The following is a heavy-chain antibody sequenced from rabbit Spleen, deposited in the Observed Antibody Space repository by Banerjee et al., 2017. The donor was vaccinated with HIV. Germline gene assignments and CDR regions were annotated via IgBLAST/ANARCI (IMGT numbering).Heavy chain of an antibody. J-gene: IGHJ4*01. CDR1: GIDVNDNYY. D-gene: IGHD6-1*01. CDR2: IYAGFTGST. Sequence: QQQLEESGGGLVKPGGTLTLTCKASGIDVNDNYYMCWVRQAPGKGLEWVACIYAGFTGSTYYANWARGRFTIAKTSSTTVTLQMTSLTAADTATYFCARTAGYAYARRDYYFTLWGQGTLVTVS. CDR3: ARTAGYAYARRDYYFTL. V-gene: IGHV1S45*01.